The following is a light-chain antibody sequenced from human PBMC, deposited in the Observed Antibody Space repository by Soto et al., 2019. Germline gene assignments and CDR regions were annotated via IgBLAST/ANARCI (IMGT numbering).Light chain of an antibody. CDR3: QQYNSYSSYT. CDR2: DAS. V-gene: IGKV1-5*01. Sequence: DIQMTQSPSTLSASVGDRVTITCRASQSISSWLAWYQQKPGKAPKLLIYDASSLESGVPSRFSGSGSGKEFTLTISSLQPDDFATYYCQQYNSYSSYTFGQGTKLEIK. J-gene: IGKJ2*01. CDR1: QSISSW.